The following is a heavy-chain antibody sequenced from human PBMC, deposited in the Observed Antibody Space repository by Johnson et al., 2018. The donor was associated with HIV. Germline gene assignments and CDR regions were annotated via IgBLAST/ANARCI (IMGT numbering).Heavy chain of an antibody. J-gene: IGHJ3*02. V-gene: IGHV3-30-3*01. CDR2: ISYDGSNK. Sequence: QVQLVESGGGVVRPGRSLRLSCAASGFTFSSYAMHWVRQAPGKGLEWVAVISYDGSNKYYADSVKGRFTISRDNSKNTLYLQMNSLRAEDTAVYYCARDEPTDDAFDIWGQGTMVTVSS. CDR3: ARDEPTDDAFDI. CDR1: GFTFSSYA.